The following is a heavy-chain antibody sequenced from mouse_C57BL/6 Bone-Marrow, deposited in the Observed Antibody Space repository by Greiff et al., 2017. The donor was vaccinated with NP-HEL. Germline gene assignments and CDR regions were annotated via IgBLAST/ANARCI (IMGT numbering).Heavy chain of an antibody. CDR2: IDPETGGT. CDR3: TRYPYYYGSSWYFDV. CDR1: GYTFTDYE. D-gene: IGHD1-1*01. V-gene: IGHV1-15*01. J-gene: IGHJ1*03. Sequence: VKLKESGAELVRPGASVTLSCKASGYTFTDYEMHWVKQTPVHGLEWIGAIDPETGGTAYNQKFKGKAILTADKSSSTAYMELRSLTSEDSAVYYCTRYPYYYGSSWYFDVWGTGTTVTVSS.